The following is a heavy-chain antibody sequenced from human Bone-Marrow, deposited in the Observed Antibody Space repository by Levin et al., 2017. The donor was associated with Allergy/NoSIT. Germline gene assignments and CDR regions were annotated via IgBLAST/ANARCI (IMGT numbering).Heavy chain of an antibody. CDR1: GGTLSSYS. D-gene: IGHD3-3*01. J-gene: IGHJ5*02. V-gene: IGHV1-69*08. CDR3: VTDTISYGS. Sequence: ASVKVSCTASGGTLSSYSIGWVRQAPGQGFEWMGRIIPILDAADYAQRFQDRVTISADTSSGRVFLEVSSLESADTAIYYCVTDTISYGSWGQGTLVTVSS. CDR2: IIPILDAA.